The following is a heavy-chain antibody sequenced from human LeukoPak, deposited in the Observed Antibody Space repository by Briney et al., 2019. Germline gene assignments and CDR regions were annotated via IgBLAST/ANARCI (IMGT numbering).Heavy chain of an antibody. CDR2: IYYSGST. V-gene: IGHV4-59*01. D-gene: IGHD6-19*01. Sequence: SETLSLTCTVSGGSISSYYWSWIRQPPGKGLEWLGYIYYSGSTNYNPSLKSRVTISVDTSKNQFSLKLSSVTAADTAVYYCARGDGAVAGRVYYYGMDVWGQGTTVTVSS. CDR1: GGSISSYY. CDR3: ARGDGAVAGRVYYYGMDV. J-gene: IGHJ6*02.